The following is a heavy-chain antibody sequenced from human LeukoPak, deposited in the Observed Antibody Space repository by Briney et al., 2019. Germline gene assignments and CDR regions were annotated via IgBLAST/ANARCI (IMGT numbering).Heavy chain of an antibody. CDR3: ARDTLDFFDY. V-gene: IGHV3-48*01. Sequence: GGSLRLSCAASGFTFSSYSMNWVRQAPGKGLEWVSYISSSSSTIYYADSVKGRFTISRDNSKNSLYLQMNSLRAQDTAVYYCARDTLDFFDYWGQGTLVTVSS. CDR1: GFTFSSYS. J-gene: IGHJ4*02. D-gene: IGHD2/OR15-2a*01. CDR2: ISSSSSTI.